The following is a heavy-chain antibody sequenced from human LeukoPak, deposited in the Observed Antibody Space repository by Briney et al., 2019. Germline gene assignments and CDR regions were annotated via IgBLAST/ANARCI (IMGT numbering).Heavy chain of an antibody. Sequence: SETLSPTCTVSGGSISSYYWSWIRQPAGKGLEWIGRIYTSGSTNYNPSLKSRVTISVDTSKNQFSLKLSSVTAADTAVYYCAREPESLTYYYDSSGYFDYWGQGTLVTVSS. V-gene: IGHV4-4*07. CDR1: GGSISSYY. D-gene: IGHD3-22*01. CDR2: IYTSGST. J-gene: IGHJ4*02. CDR3: AREPESLTYYYDSSGYFDY.